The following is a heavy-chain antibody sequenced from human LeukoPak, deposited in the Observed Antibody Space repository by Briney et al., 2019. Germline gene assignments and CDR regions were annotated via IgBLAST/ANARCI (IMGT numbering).Heavy chain of an antibody. CDR2: ISSSGSTI. CDR3: VVGDYYDSSGYYRAFQH. V-gene: IGHV3-48*03. CDR1: GFTFSSYE. J-gene: IGHJ1*01. D-gene: IGHD3-22*01. Sequence: GGSLRLSCAASGFTFSSYEMNWVRQAPGKGLEWVSYISSSGSTIYYADSVKGRFTISRDNAKNSPYLQMNSLRAEDTAVYYCVVGDYYDSSGYYRAFQHWGQGTLVTVSS.